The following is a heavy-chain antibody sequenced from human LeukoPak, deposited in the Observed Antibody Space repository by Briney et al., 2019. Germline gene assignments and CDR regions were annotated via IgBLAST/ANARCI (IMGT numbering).Heavy chain of an antibody. CDR2: ISYDGSNK. D-gene: IGHD3-9*01. J-gene: IGHJ4*02. Sequence: GRSLRLSCAASGFTFNSYAIHWVRQAPGKGLEWVAVISYDGSNKYYADSVKGRFTISRDNSKSTLYLQMNSLRAEDTAVYYCARALKNYDILTGYYYWGQGTLVTVSS. CDR1: GFTFNSYA. CDR3: ARALKNYDILTGYYY. V-gene: IGHV3-30*04.